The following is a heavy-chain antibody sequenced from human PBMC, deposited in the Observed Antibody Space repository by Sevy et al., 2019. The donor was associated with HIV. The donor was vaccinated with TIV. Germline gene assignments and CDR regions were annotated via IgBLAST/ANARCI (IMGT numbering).Heavy chain of an antibody. CDR1: GGSFSGYY. J-gene: IGHJ6*02. D-gene: IGHD2-2*01. V-gene: IGHV4-34*01. Sequence: SETLSLTCAVYGGSFSGYYWSWIRQPPGKGLEWIEEINHSGSTNYNPALKSRVTISVDTSKNQFSLTLSSVTAADTAVYYCASALGDIVVVPAATAGYYYYGMDVWGQGTTVTVSS. CDR2: INHSGST. CDR3: ASALGDIVVVPAATAGYYYYGMDV.